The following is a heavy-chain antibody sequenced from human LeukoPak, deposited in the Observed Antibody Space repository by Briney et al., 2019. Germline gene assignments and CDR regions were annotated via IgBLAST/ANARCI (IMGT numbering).Heavy chain of an antibody. V-gene: IGHV1-2*06. J-gene: IGHJ4*02. Sequence: ASVKVSCKASGGTFSSYAISWVRQAPGQGLEWMGRINPNSGGTNYAQKFQGRVTMTRDTSISTAYMELSRLRSDDTAVYYCARGESMPYADYWGQGTLVTVSS. D-gene: IGHD2-2*01. CDR1: GGTFSSYA. CDR3: ARGESMPYADY. CDR2: INPNSGGT.